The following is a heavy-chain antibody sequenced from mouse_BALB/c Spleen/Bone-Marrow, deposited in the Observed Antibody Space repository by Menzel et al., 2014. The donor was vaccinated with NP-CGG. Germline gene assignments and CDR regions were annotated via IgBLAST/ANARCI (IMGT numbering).Heavy chain of an antibody. CDR1: GFNIKDTY. CDR3: ANYYYGSSLYYY. Sequence: LVESGAELVKPGASVKLSCTASGFNIKDTYMHWVKRRPEQGLEWIGRIDPANGNTKYDPKFQGKATITADTSSNTAYLQLSSLTSEDTAVYYCANYYYGSSLYYYWGQGTLVTVSA. V-gene: IGHV14-3*02. J-gene: IGHJ3*01. D-gene: IGHD1-1*01. CDR2: IDPANGNT.